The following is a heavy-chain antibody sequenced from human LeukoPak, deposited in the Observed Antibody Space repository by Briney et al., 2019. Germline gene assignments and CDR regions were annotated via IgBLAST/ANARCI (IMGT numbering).Heavy chain of an antibody. V-gene: IGHV4-59*08. Sequence: SETLSLTCTVSGGSISSYYWSWIRQPPGKGLEWIGYIYYSGSTNYNPSLKSRVTISVDTSKNQFSLKLSSVTAADTAVYYCARHGYSYGYGWFDPWGRGTLVTVSS. J-gene: IGHJ5*02. D-gene: IGHD5-18*01. CDR3: ARHGYSYGYGWFDP. CDR2: IYYSGST. CDR1: GGSISSYY.